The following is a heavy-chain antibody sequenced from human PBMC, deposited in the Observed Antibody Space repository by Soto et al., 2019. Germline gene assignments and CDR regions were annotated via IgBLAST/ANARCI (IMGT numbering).Heavy chain of an antibody. CDR1: GFTFNSYA. J-gene: IGHJ4*02. CDR2: ISASGGGT. Sequence: PGGSLRLSCAASGFTFNSYAMSWVRQAPGKGLEWVSTISASGGGTYYADSVKGRFTISRDNAKNSLYLQMNSLRAEDTAVYYCARDYSSYGPFDYWGQGTLVTVSS. CDR3: ARDYSSYGPFDY. D-gene: IGHD5-18*01. V-gene: IGHV3-23*01.